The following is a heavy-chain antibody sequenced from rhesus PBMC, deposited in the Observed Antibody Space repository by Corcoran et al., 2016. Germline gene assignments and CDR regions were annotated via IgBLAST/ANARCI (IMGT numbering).Heavy chain of an antibody. CDR3: ASKGDSYGWYFDL. V-gene: IGHV1-138*01. J-gene: IGHJ2*01. CDR1: GYTFTDYY. D-gene: IGHD5-12*01. Sequence: QVQLVQSGAEVKQPGSSVKVSCKASGYTFTDYYMHWVRQAPGQGIEWMGKRKQKTGSTKYAQKFQVRGTKPREKATSTAYRELSSLRSEDTAVDYCASKGDSYGWYFDLWGPGTPITISS. CDR2: RKQKTGST.